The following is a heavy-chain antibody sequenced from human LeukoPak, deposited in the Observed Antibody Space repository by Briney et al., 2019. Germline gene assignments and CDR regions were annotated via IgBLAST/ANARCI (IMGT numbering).Heavy chain of an antibody. CDR2: ISSSSSTI. V-gene: IGHV3-48*01. Sequence: GGSLRLSCAASGFTFSSYSTNWVRQAPGKGLEWVSYISSSSSTIYYAGSVKGRFTISRDNAKNSLYLQMNSLRAEDTAVYYCARVRSDSSSWSYYYYMDVWGKGTTVTVSS. CDR3: ARVRSDSSSWSYYYYMDV. CDR1: GFTFSSYS. J-gene: IGHJ6*03. D-gene: IGHD6-13*01.